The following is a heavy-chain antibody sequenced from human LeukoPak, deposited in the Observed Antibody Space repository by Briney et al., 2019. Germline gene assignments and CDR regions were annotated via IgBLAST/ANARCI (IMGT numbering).Heavy chain of an antibody. CDR2: INHSGST. V-gene: IGHV4-34*01. CDR3: AKNGGNSDFAY. J-gene: IGHJ4*02. Sequence: SETLSLTCAVYGGSFSAYYWSWVRQPPGKGLEWIGEINHSGSTNYNPSLKSRVTMSVDTSKNQFSLKLSSVTAADTAVYYCAKNGGNSDFAYWGQGTLVTVSS. CDR1: GGSFSAYY. D-gene: IGHD4-23*01.